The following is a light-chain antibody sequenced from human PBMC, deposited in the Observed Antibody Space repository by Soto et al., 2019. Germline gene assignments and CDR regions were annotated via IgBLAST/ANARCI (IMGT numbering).Light chain of an antibody. CDR1: QSVSSSY. V-gene: IGKV3-20*01. CDR3: QQYGNSPYT. Sequence: EIVLTQSPGTLSLSPGERATLSCRASQSVSSSYLAWYQQKPGQAPRLLIYGASSRATGSPDRFSGSGSGTDFTLTISRLEPEDLAVYYCQQYGNSPYTFGQGTKLEIK. J-gene: IGKJ2*01. CDR2: GAS.